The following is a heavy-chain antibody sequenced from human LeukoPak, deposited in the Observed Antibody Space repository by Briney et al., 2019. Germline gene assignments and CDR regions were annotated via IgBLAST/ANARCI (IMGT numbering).Heavy chain of an antibody. Sequence: SETLSLTCTVSGASISSGSFYWNWIRQPGGRGLEWVGRSYSSGRYNYNPSLKSRVTISVDTSKNQFSLKLTSVTATDTAVYYCARAYSPTDYFDYWGQGTLVTVSS. CDR3: ARAYSPTDYFDY. CDR2: SYSSGRY. D-gene: IGHD6-13*01. J-gene: IGHJ4*02. CDR1: GASISSGSFY. V-gene: IGHV4-61*02.